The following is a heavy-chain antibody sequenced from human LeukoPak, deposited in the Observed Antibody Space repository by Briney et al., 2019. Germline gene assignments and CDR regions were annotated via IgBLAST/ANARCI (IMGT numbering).Heavy chain of an antibody. CDR2: IYYSGST. V-gene: IGHV4-59*01. D-gene: IGHD5-24*01. J-gene: IGHJ3*02. Sequence: SETLSLTCTVSGGSISSYYWSWIRQPPGKGLEWIGYIYYSGSTNYNPSLKSRVTISVDTSKNQFSLKLSSVTAADTAVYCCARYGLQFVAFDIWGQGTMVTVSS. CDR1: GGSISSYY. CDR3: ARYGLQFVAFDI.